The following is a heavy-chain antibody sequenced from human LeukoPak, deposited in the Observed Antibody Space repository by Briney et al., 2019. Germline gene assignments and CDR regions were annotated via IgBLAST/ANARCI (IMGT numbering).Heavy chain of an antibody. Sequence: ASVKVSCKASGYTFTGYYMHWVRQAPGQGLEWMGWINPNSGGTNYAQKFQGRVTMTRDTSISTAYMELSRLRSDDTAVYYCASWGRGGSYFNWFDPWGQGTLVTISS. CDR3: ASWGRGGSYFNWFDP. D-gene: IGHD1-26*01. J-gene: IGHJ5*02. V-gene: IGHV1-2*02. CDR2: INPNSGGT. CDR1: GYTFTGYY.